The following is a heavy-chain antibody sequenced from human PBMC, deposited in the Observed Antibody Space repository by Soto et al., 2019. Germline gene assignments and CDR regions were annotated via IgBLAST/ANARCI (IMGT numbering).Heavy chain of an antibody. Sequence: GGSLRLSCAASGFTFSSYAMHWVRQAPGKGLEWVAVISYDGSNKYYADSVKGRFTISRDNSKNTLYLQMNSLRAEDTAVYYCARGPARRGSSWGREYYYYGMDVWGQGTTVTVSS. D-gene: IGHD6-13*01. CDR3: ARGPARRGSSWGREYYYYGMDV. CDR2: ISYDGSNK. V-gene: IGHV3-30-3*01. CDR1: GFTFSSYA. J-gene: IGHJ6*02.